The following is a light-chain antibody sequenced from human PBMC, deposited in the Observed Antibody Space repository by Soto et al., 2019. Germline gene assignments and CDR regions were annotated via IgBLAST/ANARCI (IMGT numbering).Light chain of an antibody. CDR2: HAS. Sequence: ELVMTQSPAALSVSPGERATLSCRASQSVSSDLAWYQQKPGQSPRLLIFHASDRATGVPARISGSGSGTEFTLTISSLQSEDFAVYYCQQYSHWPRTFGQGTKVDIK. J-gene: IGKJ1*01. CDR1: QSVSSD. CDR3: QQYSHWPRT. V-gene: IGKV3-15*01.